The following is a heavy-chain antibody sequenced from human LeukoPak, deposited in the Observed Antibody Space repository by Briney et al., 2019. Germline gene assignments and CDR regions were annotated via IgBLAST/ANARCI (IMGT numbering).Heavy chain of an antibody. D-gene: IGHD6-19*01. CDR2: IYTSGST. Sequence: PSETLSLTCTVSGGSISSYYWSWIRQPAGKGLEWIGRIYTSGSTNYNPSLKSRVTMSVDTSKNQFSLKLSSVTAADTAVYYCASGLGAGYSSGWYLVYRGQGTLVTVSS. CDR3: ASGLGAGYSSGWYLVY. CDR1: GGSISSYY. V-gene: IGHV4-4*07. J-gene: IGHJ4*02.